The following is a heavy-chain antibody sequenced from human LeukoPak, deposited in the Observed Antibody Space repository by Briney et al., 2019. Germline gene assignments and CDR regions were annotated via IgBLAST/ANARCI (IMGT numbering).Heavy chain of an antibody. CDR3: ARDIRVWYRRFEP. CDR1: GLSFSSYE. V-gene: IGHV3-48*03. J-gene: IGHJ5*02. Sequence: PSGGSLRLSCGASGLSFSSYEMNGFRQAPGKGLEWLSYISGSGKNIHYADSVKGRFTISRDNAKNSLYLQMNSLRAEDTALYYCARDIRVWYRRFEPRGLGTLVTVSS. CDR2: ISGSGKNI. D-gene: IGHD6-19*01.